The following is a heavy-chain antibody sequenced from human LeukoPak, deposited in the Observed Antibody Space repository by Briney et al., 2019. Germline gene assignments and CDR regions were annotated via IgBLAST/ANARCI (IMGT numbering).Heavy chain of an antibody. Sequence: ASVNVSCKASGYTFTSYDINWVRQATGQGLEWMGWMNPNSGNTGYAQKFQGRVTMTRNTSISTAYMELSSLRSEDTAVYYCARDLQFQYYYYGMDVWGQGTTVTVSS. J-gene: IGHJ6*02. CDR3: ARDLQFQYYYYGMDV. V-gene: IGHV1-8*01. CDR2: MNPNSGNT. CDR1: GYTFTSYD. D-gene: IGHD4-4*01.